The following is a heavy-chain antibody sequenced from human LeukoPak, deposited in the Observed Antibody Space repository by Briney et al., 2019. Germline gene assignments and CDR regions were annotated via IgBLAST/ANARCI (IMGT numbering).Heavy chain of an antibody. V-gene: IGHV3-23*01. CDR2: ISGSGGST. Sequence: PGGSLRLSCAASGFTFSSYAMSWVRQAPGKGLEWVSAISGSGGSTYYADSVKGRFTISRDNSKNTLYLQMNSLRAEDTAVYYCAKDGRTYYDFWSGYPTFDYWGQGTLVTVSS. CDR1: GFTFSSYA. J-gene: IGHJ4*02. CDR3: AKDGRTYYDFWSGYPTFDY. D-gene: IGHD3-3*01.